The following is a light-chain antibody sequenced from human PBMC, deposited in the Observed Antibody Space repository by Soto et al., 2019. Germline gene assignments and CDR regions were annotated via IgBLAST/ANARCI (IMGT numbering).Light chain of an antibody. V-gene: IGKV1-39*01. CDR1: QSISSY. CDR3: EQSYSTPFT. J-gene: IGKJ3*01. Sequence: DIQMTQSPSSLSASVGDRVTITCRASQSISSYLNWYQQKPGKAPKLLIYAASSLQSGVPSRFSRSGSGTDFTLTISSLQPEDFATYYCEQSYSTPFTCGPGTKVDI. CDR2: AAS.